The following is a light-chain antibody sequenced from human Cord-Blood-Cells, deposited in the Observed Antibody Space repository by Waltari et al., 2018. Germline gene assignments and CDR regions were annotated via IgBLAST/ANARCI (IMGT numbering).Light chain of an antibody. CDR2: YKSDSDK. Sequence: SLSASPGASASLTCTLRSGINVGTYRIYWYQQKPGSPPQYLLRYKSDSDKQQGSGVPSRFSGSKDASANAGILLISGLQSEDEADYYCMIWHSSAWVFGGGTKLTVL. J-gene: IGLJ3*02. V-gene: IGLV5-45*02. CDR1: SGINVGTYR. CDR3: MIWHSSAWV.